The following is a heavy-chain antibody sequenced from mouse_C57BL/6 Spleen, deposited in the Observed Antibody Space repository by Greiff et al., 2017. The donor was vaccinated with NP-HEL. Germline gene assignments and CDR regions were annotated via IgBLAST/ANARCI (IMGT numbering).Heavy chain of an antibody. CDR3: ARGLGKGDYYAMDY. V-gene: IGHV1-69*01. D-gene: IGHD3-3*01. J-gene: IGHJ4*01. CDR1: GYTFTSYW. CDR2: IDPSDSYT. Sequence: QVQLQQPGAELVMPGASVKLSCKASGYTFTSYWMHWVKQRPGQGLEWIGEIDPSDSYTNYNQKFKGKSTLTVDKSSSTAYMQLSSLTSEDSAVYYCARGLGKGDYYAMDYRGQGTSVTVSS.